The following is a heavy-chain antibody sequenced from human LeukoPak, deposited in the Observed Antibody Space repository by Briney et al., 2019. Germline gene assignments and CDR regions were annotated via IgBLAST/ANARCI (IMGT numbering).Heavy chain of an antibody. CDR1: GYSISSGYY. CDR2: IYHSGST. Sequence: SETLSLTCTVSGYSISSGYYWGWIRQPPGKGLEWIGSIYHSGSTYYNPSLKSRVTISIDRSKNQFSLKLNSVTAADTAVYYCARAWSSSVHFDYWGQGTLVTVSS. J-gene: IGHJ4*02. V-gene: IGHV4-38-2*02. D-gene: IGHD6-25*01. CDR3: ARAWSSSVHFDY.